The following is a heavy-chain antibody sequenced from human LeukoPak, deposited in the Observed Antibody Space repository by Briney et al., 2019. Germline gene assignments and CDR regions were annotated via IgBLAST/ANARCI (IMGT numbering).Heavy chain of an antibody. CDR2: ISWNSGSI. D-gene: IGHD3-22*01. V-gene: IGHV3-9*01. CDR3: AKQGTDYDSSEGQNWFDP. CDR1: GFTFDDYA. Sequence: SGGSLRLSCAASGFTFDDYAMHWVRQAPGKGLEWVSGISWNSGSIGYADSVKGRFTISRDNAKNSLYLQMNSLRAEDTALYYCAKQGTDYDSSEGQNWFDPWGQGTLVTVSS. J-gene: IGHJ5*02.